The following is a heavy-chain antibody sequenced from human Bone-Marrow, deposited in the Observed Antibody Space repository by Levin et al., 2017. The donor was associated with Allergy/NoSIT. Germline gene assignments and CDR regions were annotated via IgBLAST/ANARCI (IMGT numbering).Heavy chain of an antibody. Sequence: ASVKVSCAASGFTVSSNYMSWVRQAPGKGPEWVSVIYSGGSTYYADSVKGRFTISSDNSKNTLYLQMNILRAEDTAVDYCARGWFGELLSHWGQGTLVTVSS. CDR1: GFTVSSNY. J-gene: IGHJ4*02. CDR3: ARGWFGELLSH. V-gene: IGHV3-53*01. CDR2: IYSGGST. D-gene: IGHD3-10*01.